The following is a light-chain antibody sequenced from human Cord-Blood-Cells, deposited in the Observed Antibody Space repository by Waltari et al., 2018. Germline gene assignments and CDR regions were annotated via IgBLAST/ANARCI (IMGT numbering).Light chain of an antibody. J-gene: IGKJ3*01. V-gene: IGKV1-33*01. CDR1: QDISNY. CDR3: QQYDNLPST. CDR2: DES. Sequence: DTHMTQSPSSLSASLGDRVTITCQASQDISNYLNWYQQKPGKAPTVRIYDESNLETGVPSRVSGSGSGTDFTFTISSLQPEDIATYYCQQYDNLPSTFGPGTKVDIK.